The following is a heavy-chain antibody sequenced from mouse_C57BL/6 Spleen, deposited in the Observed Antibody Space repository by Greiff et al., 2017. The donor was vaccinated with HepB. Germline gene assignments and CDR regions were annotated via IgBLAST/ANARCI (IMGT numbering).Heavy chain of an antibody. CDR3: ARPSDGYLAY. CDR2: IDPSDSYT. D-gene: IGHD2-3*01. Sequence: VQLQQPGAELVMPGASVKLSCKASGYTFTSYWMHWVKQRPGQGLEWIGEIDPSDSYTNYNQKFKGKSTLTVDKSSSTAYMQLSSLTSEDSAVYYCARPSDGYLAYWGQGTLVTVSA. CDR1: GYTFTSYW. J-gene: IGHJ3*01. V-gene: IGHV1-69*01.